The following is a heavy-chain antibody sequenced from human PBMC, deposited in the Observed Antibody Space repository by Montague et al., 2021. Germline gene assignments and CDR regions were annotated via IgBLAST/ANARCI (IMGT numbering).Heavy chain of an antibody. CDR1: RSLINSDYY. CDR3: ARERDRYYYMDI. J-gene: IGHJ6*03. Sequence: SETLSLTCTVSRSLINSDYYWGWIRQPPGKGLEWMGSVSHGGRTYYNPSLTSRVTISVDTSNNHFSLKLSSVTAADTAMYCCARERDRYYYMDIWGKGTTITISS. V-gene: IGHV4-38-2*02. CDR2: VSHGGRT.